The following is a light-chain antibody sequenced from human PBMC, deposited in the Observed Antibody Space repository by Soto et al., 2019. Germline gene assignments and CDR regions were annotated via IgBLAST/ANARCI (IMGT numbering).Light chain of an antibody. CDR2: GAS. Sequence: EIVLTQSPCTLSLSPGERATLSCRASQSVSSTYFAWYQQKPGQAPMLLIYGASSRATGIPDRFSGSGSGTDFTLTITRLEPEDFAVYYCQQYGGSPFTFGQGTKLEIK. CDR1: QSVSSTY. CDR3: QQYGGSPFT. J-gene: IGKJ2*01. V-gene: IGKV3-20*01.